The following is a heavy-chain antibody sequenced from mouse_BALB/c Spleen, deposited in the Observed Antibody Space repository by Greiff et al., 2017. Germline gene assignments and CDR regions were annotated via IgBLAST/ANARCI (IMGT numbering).Heavy chain of an antibody. Sequence: EVKLMESGGGLVQPGGSRKLSCAASGFTFSSFGMHWVRQAPEKGLEWVAYISSGSSTIYYADTVKGRFNISRDNPKNTLFLQMTSLRSEDTAMYYCARGGDFDYWGQGTTLTVSS. CDR2: ISSGSSTI. CDR1: GFTFSSFG. V-gene: IGHV5-17*02. CDR3: ARGGDFDY. J-gene: IGHJ2*01.